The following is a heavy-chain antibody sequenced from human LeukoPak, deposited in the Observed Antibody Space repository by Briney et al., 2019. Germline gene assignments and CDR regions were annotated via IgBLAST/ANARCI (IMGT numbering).Heavy chain of an antibody. CDR1: GFTFSNYW. CDR2: INERATII. D-gene: IGHD3-16*01. J-gene: IGHJ4*02. CDR3: VRDLILVWTPGDDFDH. Sequence: TGGSLRLSCAASGFTFSNYWMHWVRQAPGKGLEWVSRINERATIIGYADSVKGRFTISRENARNTLYLQMNSLTAEDTAVYYCVRDLILVWTPGDDFDHWGQGTLVTVSS. V-gene: IGHV3-74*01.